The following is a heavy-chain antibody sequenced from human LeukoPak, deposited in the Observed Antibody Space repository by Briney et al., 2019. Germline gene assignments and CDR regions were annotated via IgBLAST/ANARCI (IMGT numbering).Heavy chain of an antibody. CDR2: MNPDSGNT. V-gene: IGHV1-8*02. CDR3: ARFDGDWELRAFDI. J-gene: IGHJ3*02. CDR1: GYTFTGYD. D-gene: IGHD1-26*01. Sequence: ASVKVSCKASGYTFTGYDINWVRQATGQGLEWMGWMNPDSGNTGYAQKCQGRVAMTRNTSISTAYMELSSLRSEDTAVYYCARFDGDWELRAFDIWGQGTMVTVSS.